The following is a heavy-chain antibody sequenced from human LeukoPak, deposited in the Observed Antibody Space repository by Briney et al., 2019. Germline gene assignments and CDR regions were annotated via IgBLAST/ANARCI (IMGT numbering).Heavy chain of an antibody. V-gene: IGHV1-3*01. CDR3: AREYSSSSTSFVY. CDR1: GYTFTSYA. CDR2: INAGNGNS. D-gene: IGHD6-6*01. J-gene: IGHJ4*02. Sequence: GASVKVSCKASGYTFTSYAMHWVRQAPGQRLEWMGWINAGNGNSKYSQKFQGRVTITRDTSASTAYMELSSLRSEDTAVYYCAREYSSSSTSFVYWGQGTLVTVSS.